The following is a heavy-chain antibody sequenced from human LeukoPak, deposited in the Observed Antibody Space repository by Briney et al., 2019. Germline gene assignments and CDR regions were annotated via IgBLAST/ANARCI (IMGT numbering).Heavy chain of an antibody. CDR2: ISGSGGGT. CDR1: GFTFSSYA. D-gene: IGHD3-10*01. V-gene: IGHV3-23*01. J-gene: IGHJ4*02. CDR3: AKGEAITMVRGVVDY. Sequence: PGRSLRLSCAASGFTFSSYAMLWVRQAPGKGLEWLSTISGSGGGTYYADSVKGWFTISRDNYKNTLYLQMSSLRDEDTAVYYCAKGEAITMVRGVVDYWGQGTLVTVSS.